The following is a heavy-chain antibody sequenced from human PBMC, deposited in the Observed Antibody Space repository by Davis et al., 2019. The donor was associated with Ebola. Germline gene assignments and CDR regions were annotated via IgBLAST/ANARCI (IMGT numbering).Heavy chain of an antibody. CDR1: GGSFSGYY. CDR3: AKNIGHSSGWYGDY. D-gene: IGHD6-19*01. Sequence: MPSETLSLTCAVYGGSFSGYYWSWIRQPPGKGLEWIGEINHSGSTNYNPSLKSRVTISVDTSKNQFSLKLSSVTAADTAVYYCAKNIGHSSGWYGDYWGQGTLVTVSS. CDR2: INHSGST. V-gene: IGHV4-34*01. J-gene: IGHJ4*02.